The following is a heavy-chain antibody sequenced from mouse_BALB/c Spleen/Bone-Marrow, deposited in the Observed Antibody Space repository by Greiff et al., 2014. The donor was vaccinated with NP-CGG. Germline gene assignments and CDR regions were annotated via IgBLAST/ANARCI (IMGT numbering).Heavy chain of an antibody. D-gene: IGHD2-4*01. Sequence: VQLKESGAELVKPGASVKLSCTASGFNIKDTYMHWVKQRPEQGLEWIGRIDPANGNTKYDPKFQGKATITAGTSSNTAYLQLSSLTSEDTAVYYCANYDYGWYFDVWGAGTTVTVSS. CDR2: IDPANGNT. CDR3: ANYDYGWYFDV. V-gene: IGHV14-3*02. J-gene: IGHJ1*01. CDR1: GFNIKDTY.